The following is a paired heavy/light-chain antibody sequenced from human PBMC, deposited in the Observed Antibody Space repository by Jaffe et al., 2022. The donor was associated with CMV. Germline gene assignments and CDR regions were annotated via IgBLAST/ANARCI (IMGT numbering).Light chain of an antibody. CDR1: HSVLSSSNNKNY. V-gene: IGKV4-1*01. Sequence: DIVMTQSPDSLAVSLGERATITCKSSHSVLSSSNNKNYLGWYQQKPGQPPKLLIYWASTRESGVPDRFSGSGSGTDFILTISSLQAEDVAVYYCQQYYTTSWTFGQGTKVEVK. CDR2: WAS. J-gene: IGKJ1*01. CDR3: QQYYTTSWT.
Heavy chain of an antibody. Sequence: EVHLLESGGGLVQPGGSLRLSCAASRFAFSDYTITWVRQAPGQGLEWVSAISRIDDIRYYADSVKGRFTVSRDNSKNIVYLQMNTLRAEDTAVYYCATDSRGVVYWGQGTLVTVSS. CDR1: RFAFSDYT. V-gene: IGHV3-23*01. CDR2: ISRIDDIR. J-gene: IGHJ4*02. CDR3: ATDSRGVVY.